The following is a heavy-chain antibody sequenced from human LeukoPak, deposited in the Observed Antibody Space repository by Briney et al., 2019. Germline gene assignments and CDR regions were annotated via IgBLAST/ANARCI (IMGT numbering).Heavy chain of an antibody. V-gene: IGHV4-59*01. CDR3: ARVLRVFGVFRAEGLDAFDI. CDR1: GGSISSYY. D-gene: IGHD3-3*01. Sequence: PSETLSLTCTVSGGSISSYYWSWIRQPPGKGLEWIGYIYYSGSTNYNPSLKSRVTISVDTSKNQFSLKLSSVTAADTAVYYCARVLRVFGVFRAEGLDAFDIWGQGTMVTVSS. J-gene: IGHJ3*02. CDR2: IYYSGST.